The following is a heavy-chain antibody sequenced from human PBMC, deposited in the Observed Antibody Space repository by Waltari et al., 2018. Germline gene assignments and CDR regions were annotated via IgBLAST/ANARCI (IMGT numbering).Heavy chain of an antibody. CDR1: GFTFSDHY. V-gene: IGHV3-72*01. Sequence: EVQLVESGGGLVQPGGSLRLSCAASGFTFSDHYMDWVRQAPGKGLEWVGRTRNKANSYTTECAASVKGRFTISRDDSKNSLYLQMNSLKTEDTAVYYCASYPRYDSSGYWGQGTLVTVSS. CDR2: TRNKANSYTT. CDR3: ASYPRYDSSGY. D-gene: IGHD3-22*01. J-gene: IGHJ4*02.